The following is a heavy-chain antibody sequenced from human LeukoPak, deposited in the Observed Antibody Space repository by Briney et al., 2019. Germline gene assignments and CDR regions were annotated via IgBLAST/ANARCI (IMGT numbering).Heavy chain of an antibody. CDR2: INHSGST. J-gene: IGHJ6*02. Sequence: PSETLSLTCAVYGGSFSGYYWSWIRQPPGKGLEWIGEINHSGSTNYNPSLKSRVTISVDTSKNQFSLELSSVTAADTAVYYCARAGGRITIFGVVIRTPEDYYYYGMDVWGQGTTVTVSS. CDR1: GGSFSGYY. CDR3: ARAGGRITIFGVVIRTPEDYYYYGMDV. D-gene: IGHD3-3*01. V-gene: IGHV4-34*01.